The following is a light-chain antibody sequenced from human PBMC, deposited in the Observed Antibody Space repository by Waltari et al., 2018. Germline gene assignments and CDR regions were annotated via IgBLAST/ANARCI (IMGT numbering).Light chain of an antibody. J-gene: IGKJ5*01. CDR3: QQRRNWPPIT. CDR2: DAS. Sequence: EIMLTQFPATLSLSPGERATLSCKASQSVGSFLAWYQQKPGQAPRLLIYDASNRATGIPGRFSGSGSGTDFTLTISSLKPEDFAVYYCQQRRNWPPITFGQGTRLEIK. V-gene: IGKV3-11*01. CDR1: QSVGSF.